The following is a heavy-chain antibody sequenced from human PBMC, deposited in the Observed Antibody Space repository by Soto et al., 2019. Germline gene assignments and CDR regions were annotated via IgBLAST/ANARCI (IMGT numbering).Heavy chain of an antibody. J-gene: IGHJ6*02. Sequence: GGSLRLSCAASGFTFSSYAMHWVRQAPGKGLEWVAVISYDGSNKYYADSVKGRFTISRDNSKNTLYLQMNSLRAEDTAVYYCARAGAAAGKGYYYYGMDVWGQGTTVTVSS. CDR1: GFTFSSYA. V-gene: IGHV3-30-3*01. CDR3: ARAGAAAGKGYYYYGMDV. D-gene: IGHD6-13*01. CDR2: ISYDGSNK.